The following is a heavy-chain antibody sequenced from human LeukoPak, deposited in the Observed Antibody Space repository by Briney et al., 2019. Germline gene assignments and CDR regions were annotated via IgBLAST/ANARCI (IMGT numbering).Heavy chain of an antibody. D-gene: IGHD4-23*01. CDR2: INHRGHP. CDR1: GGSFTGYH. J-gene: IGHJ4*02. CDR3: ARDPTTVVTLPYYFDF. Sequence: PSETLSLTCAVYGGSFTGYHWNWIRQSPQRGLEWIGEINHRGHPHSNPSLESRLTISVDTSKNQFSLTLRSVTAADTAVYYCARDPTTVVTLPYYFDFWGQGPPGTVSS. V-gene: IGHV4-34*01.